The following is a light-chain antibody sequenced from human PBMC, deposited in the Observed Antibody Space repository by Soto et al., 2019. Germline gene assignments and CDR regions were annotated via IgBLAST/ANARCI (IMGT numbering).Light chain of an antibody. CDR3: AAWDDSLNGHV. CDR1: SSNIGTNS. CDR2: TTN. V-gene: IGLV1-44*01. J-gene: IGLJ1*01. Sequence: QSVLTQPHSASGTPGQMVTISCSGSSSNIGTNSVHWFQQLPGTAPKLLISTTNQRPSGVPERFSGSKSGTSASLAISGLQSEDEADYYCAAWDDSLNGHVFGTGTKVTDL.